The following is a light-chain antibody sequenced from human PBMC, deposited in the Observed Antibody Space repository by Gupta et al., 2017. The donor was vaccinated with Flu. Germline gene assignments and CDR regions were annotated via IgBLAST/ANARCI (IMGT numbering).Light chain of an antibody. V-gene: IGLV4-69*01. CDR1: SGHSSYA. CDR2: SNRDGSH. CDR3: QTWGTGTQVV. Sequence: QLVLTQSPSASASLGASVKLTCALSSGHSSYAIAWHQQQPEKGPRYLMKSNRDGSHSKGDGIPDRFSGSSSGAERYLTISSLQSEDEADYYCQTWGTGTQVVFGGGTKLTVL. J-gene: IGLJ2*01.